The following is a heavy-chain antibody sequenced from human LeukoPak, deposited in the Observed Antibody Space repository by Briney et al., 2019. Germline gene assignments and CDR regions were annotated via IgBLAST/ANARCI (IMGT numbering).Heavy chain of an antibody. CDR1: GGSISSGSYY. Sequence: QASETLSLTCTVSGGSISSGSYYWSWIRQPAGKGLEWIGRIYTSGSTNYNPSLKSRVTISVDTSKNQFSLKLSSVTAADTAVYYCARGIVEMATRAFDIWGQGTMVTVSS. CDR2: IYTSGST. J-gene: IGHJ3*02. V-gene: IGHV4-61*02. D-gene: IGHD5-24*01. CDR3: ARGIVEMATRAFDI.